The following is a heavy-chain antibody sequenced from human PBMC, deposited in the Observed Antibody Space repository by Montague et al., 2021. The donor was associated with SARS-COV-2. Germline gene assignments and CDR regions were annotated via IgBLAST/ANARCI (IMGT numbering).Heavy chain of an antibody. J-gene: IGHJ5*02. V-gene: IGHV4-34*01. CDR3: ARGPRITMIVVVITDIWFDP. D-gene: IGHD3-22*01. Sequence: SETLSLTCAVYGGSFSGYYWSWIRQPPGKGLEWIGEINHSGSTNYNPSLKSQVTISVDTSKNQFSLKLSSVTAADTAVYYRARGPRITMIVVVITDIWFDPWGQGTLVTVSS. CDR2: INHSGST. CDR1: GGSFSGYY.